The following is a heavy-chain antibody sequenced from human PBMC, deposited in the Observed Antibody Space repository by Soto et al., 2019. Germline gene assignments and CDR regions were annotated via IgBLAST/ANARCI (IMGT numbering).Heavy chain of an antibody. V-gene: IGHV3-74*01. CDR1: GFTFSNYW. CDR3: AIIPPTTVDY. CDR2: INNDGSST. D-gene: IGHD4-17*01. J-gene: IGHJ4*02. Sequence: GGSLRLSCAASGFTFSNYWMHWVRQAPGKGLVWVSRINNDGSSTSYADSVKGRFTISRDNAKNTLYLQMNSLRLEDTAMYYCAIIPPTTVDYWGQGTLVTVSS.